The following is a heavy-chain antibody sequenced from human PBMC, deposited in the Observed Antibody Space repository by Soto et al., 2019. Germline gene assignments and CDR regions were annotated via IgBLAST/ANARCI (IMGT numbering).Heavy chain of an antibody. V-gene: IGHV1-69*01. D-gene: IGHD3-10*01. CDR3: ARVLYYGSGSYSPYGMDV. CDR1: GVSFNNNG. Sequence: QVQLVQSGAEVKKPGSSVKVSCKTSGVSFNNNGIGWVRQAPGHGLERMGGVSPPFRTSNYARKFQGRISITADASTGTVNMELSSLPSEDTAQYYCARVLYYGSGSYSPYGMDVWGQGTTVTVSS. CDR2: VSPPFRTS. J-gene: IGHJ6*02.